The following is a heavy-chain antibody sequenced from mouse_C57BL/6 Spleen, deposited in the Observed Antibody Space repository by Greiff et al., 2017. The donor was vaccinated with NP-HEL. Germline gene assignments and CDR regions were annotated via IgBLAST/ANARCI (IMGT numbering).Heavy chain of an antibody. J-gene: IGHJ1*03. Sequence: QVQLQQPGAELVKPGASVKVSCKASGYTFTSYWMHWVKQRPGQGLEWIGRIHPSDSDTNYNQKFKGKATLTVDKSSSTAYMQLSSLTSEDSAVYDGAIGDRYDYEADWDFDVWGTGTTVTVSS. CDR3: AIGDRYDYEADWDFDV. V-gene: IGHV1-74*01. D-gene: IGHD2-4*01. CDR1: GYTFTSYW. CDR2: IHPSDSDT.